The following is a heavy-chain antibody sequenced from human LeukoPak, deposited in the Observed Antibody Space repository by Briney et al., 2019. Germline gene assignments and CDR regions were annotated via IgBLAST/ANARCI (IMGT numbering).Heavy chain of an antibody. CDR1: GGSFSGYY. J-gene: IGHJ6*03. V-gene: IGHV4-34*01. CDR2: INHSGST. Sequence: SETLSLTCAVYGGSFSGYYWSWIRQPPGKGLEWIGEINHSGSTNYNPSLKSRVTISVDTSKNQFSLKLSSVTAADTAVYYCARHAYSSSPSGASRSYYYMDVWGKGTTVTVSS. D-gene: IGHD6-6*01. CDR3: ARHAYSSSPSGASRSYYYMDV.